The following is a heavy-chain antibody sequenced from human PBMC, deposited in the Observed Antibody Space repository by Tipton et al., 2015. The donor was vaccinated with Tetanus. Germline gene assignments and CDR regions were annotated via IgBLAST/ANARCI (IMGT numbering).Heavy chain of an antibody. CDR2: IKQDGSEK. J-gene: IGHJ4*02. V-gene: IGHV3-7*01. Sequence: GSLRLSCAVSGFTFSNSWMSWVRQAPGKGLEWVANIKQDGSEKYYVDSVKGRFTISRDNAKNSLYLQMNSLRAEDTAVYYCAKDRHYYDSSGYYYYFDYWGQGTLVTVSS. D-gene: IGHD3-22*01. CDR3: AKDRHYYDSSGYYYYFDY. CDR1: GFTFSNSW.